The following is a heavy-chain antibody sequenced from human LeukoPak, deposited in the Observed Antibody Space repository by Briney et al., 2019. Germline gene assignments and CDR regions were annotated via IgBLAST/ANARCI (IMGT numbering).Heavy chain of an antibody. Sequence: GGSLRLSCAASGFTFSSYGMHWVRQAPGKGLEWVAATWYDGSHKYYADSVKGRFTISRENSKNTLYLQMNSLRAEDTAVYFCARGGHCSTTSCSNYDGMDVWGQGTTLTVSS. CDR3: ARGGHCSTTSCSNYDGMDV. CDR2: TWYDGSHK. CDR1: GFTFSSYG. J-gene: IGHJ6*02. V-gene: IGHV3-33*01. D-gene: IGHD2-2*01.